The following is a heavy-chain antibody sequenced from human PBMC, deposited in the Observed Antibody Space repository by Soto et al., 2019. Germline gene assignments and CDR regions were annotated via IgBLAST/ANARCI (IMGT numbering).Heavy chain of an antibody. D-gene: IGHD4-17*01. CDR2: IRSKANSYAT. Sequence: PGGSLRLSCAASGFTFSGSAMHWVRQASGKGLEWVGRIRSKANSYATAYAASVKGRFTISRDDSKNTAYLQMNSLKTEDTAVYYCTRPTVTTGVDYWGQGTLVTVSS. CDR1: GFTFSGSA. V-gene: IGHV3-73*01. CDR3: TRPTVTTGVDY. J-gene: IGHJ4*02.